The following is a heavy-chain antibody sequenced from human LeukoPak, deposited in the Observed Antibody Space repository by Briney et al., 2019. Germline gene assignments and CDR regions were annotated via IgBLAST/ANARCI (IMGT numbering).Heavy chain of an antibody. CDR2: MNPINGNT. V-gene: IGHV1-8*02. CDR1: GYTFTGYY. J-gene: IGHJ6*03. CDR3: ARGISSRQIGYYFMDV. D-gene: IGHD3-3*01. Sequence: ASVKVSCKASGYTFTGYYMHWVRQAPGQGLEWMGWMNPINGNTAYGQKFQGRVTLTRDTSRDTAYMDLSSLGPDDTAVYFCARGISSRQIGYYFMDVWGKGTTVTVSS.